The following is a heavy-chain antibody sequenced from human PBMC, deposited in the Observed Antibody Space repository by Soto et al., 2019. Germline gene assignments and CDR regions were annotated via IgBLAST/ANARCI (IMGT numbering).Heavy chain of an antibody. Sequence: EAQLLESGGGWVQPGGSLRLSCAASGFGFRTHGMVWVRQAPGKGRGWLAIISDLGASTYYADSVKGRVTISRDNSKNTLFLKMNNQSPQETAVYYCASAGQRYNFDYWGQGPIVTVSP. CDR2: ISDLGAST. D-gene: IGHD2-2*02. J-gene: IGHJ4*02. CDR1: GFGFRTHG. V-gene: IGHV3-23*01. CDR3: ASAGQRYNFDY.